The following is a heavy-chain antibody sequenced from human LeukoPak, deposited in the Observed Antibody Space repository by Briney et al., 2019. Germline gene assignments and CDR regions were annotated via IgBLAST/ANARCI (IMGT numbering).Heavy chain of an antibody. D-gene: IGHD6-19*01. CDR1: GLTVTNAW. Sequence: GGSLRLSCSASGLTVTNAWMNWVRQAPGKGLEWVGRIKSKTDGGTTGFAAPVKGRFTISRDDSKNTLYLQMNSLKTEDTAVYYCTTEGRVAGTQHPFDYWGQGTLVTVSS. CDR3: TTEGRVAGTQHPFDY. V-gene: IGHV3-15*07. CDR2: IKSKTDGGTT. J-gene: IGHJ4*02.